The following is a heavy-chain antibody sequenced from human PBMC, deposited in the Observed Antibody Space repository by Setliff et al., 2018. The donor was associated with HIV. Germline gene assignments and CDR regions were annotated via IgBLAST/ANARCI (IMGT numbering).Heavy chain of an antibody. Sequence: SETLSLTCTVSGGSFTSRSYYWGWIRQPPGKGLEWIGSIFYSGITYYNPSLKSRVTISVDTSKNQFSLNLTSVTAADTAVYYCARSKTFYDFWVGYYTHGAFKIWGLGTMVTVSS. CDR1: GGSFTSRSYY. J-gene: IGHJ3*02. D-gene: IGHD3-3*01. V-gene: IGHV4-39*01. CDR2: IFYSGIT. CDR3: ARSKTFYDFWVGYYTHGAFKI.